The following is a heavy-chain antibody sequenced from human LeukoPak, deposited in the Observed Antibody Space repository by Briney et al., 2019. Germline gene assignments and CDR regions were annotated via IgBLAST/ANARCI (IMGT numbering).Heavy chain of an antibody. CDR2: ISANDGKI. Sequence: ASVKVSCKTSGYTFTSYGINWVRHAPGQGLEWMGWISANDGKIHYSERHQGRITLTTDTVTSTVYMELRSLRSDDTAVYYCARELHVVRDDYWGQGTLVTVSS. CDR3: ARELHVVRDDY. CDR1: GYTFTSYG. J-gene: IGHJ4*02. D-gene: IGHD2-8*01. V-gene: IGHV1-18*01.